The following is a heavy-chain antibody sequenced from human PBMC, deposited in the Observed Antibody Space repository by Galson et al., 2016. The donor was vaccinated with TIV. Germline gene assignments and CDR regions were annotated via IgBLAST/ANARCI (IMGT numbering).Heavy chain of an antibody. D-gene: IGHD3-22*01. CDR3: ARTDTLKNYYESSGYYPF. CDR1: RNTFISYG. Sequence: SVKVSCKASRNTFISYGTTWVRQAPGQGLEWLGGITSMFGRTTYAQKFQGRLTITADESTNTVYMDLSSLTSDDTAVYYCARTDTLKNYYESSGYYPFWCQGTLVIVSS. J-gene: IGHJ4*02. CDR2: ITSMFGRT. V-gene: IGHV1-69*13.